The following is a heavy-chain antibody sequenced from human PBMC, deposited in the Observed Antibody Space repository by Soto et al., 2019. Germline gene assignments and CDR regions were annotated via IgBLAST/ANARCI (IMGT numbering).Heavy chain of an antibody. J-gene: IGHJ4*02. Sequence: EPLSLTSSDAGGCISNYYWTWIRQPPGKGLEWIGYIYYSGSTKYNPSLKSRVIISVDTSKNLFSLKLSSVTAADTAVYYCARDVNDFWSGFSYYFDYWGQGALVTVSS. CDR3: ARDVNDFWSGFSYYFDY. CDR2: IYYSGST. D-gene: IGHD3-3*01. V-gene: IGHV4-59*01. CDR1: GGCISNYY.